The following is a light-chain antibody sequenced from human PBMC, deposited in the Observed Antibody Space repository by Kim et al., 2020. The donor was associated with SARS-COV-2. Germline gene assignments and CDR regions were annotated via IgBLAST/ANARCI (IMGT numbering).Light chain of an antibody. CDR1: RSNSGSNY. CDR3: AAWDDSLSGSWV. V-gene: IGLV1-47*01. CDR2: RNN. J-gene: IGLJ3*02. Sequence: VTISCSGTRSNSGSNYVYWYQQPPGTAPKLLIYRNNQRPSGVPDRFSGAKSGTSASLAISGLRSGDEADYYCAAWDDSLSGSWVFGGGTQLTVL.